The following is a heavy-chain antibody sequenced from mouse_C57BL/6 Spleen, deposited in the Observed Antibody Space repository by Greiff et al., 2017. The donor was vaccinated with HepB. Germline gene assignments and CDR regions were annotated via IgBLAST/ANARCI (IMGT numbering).Heavy chain of an antibody. CDR1: GYTFTDYY. CDR3: ARYDYGSSLAFDY. J-gene: IGHJ2*01. Sequence: VQLQQSGPELVKPGASVKISCKASGYTFTDYYINWVKQRPGQGLEWIGWIFPGSGSTYYNEKFKGKATLTVDKSSSTAYMLLSSLTSEDSAVYFCARYDYGSSLAFDYWGQGTTLTVSS. CDR2: IFPGSGST. D-gene: IGHD1-1*01. V-gene: IGHV1-75*01.